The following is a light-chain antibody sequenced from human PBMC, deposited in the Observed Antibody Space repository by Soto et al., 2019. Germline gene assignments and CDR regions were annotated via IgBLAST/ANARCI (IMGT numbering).Light chain of an antibody. V-gene: IGKV1-5*01. J-gene: IGKJ2*01. CDR3: QQYKDYVYT. CDR1: QTVERW. Sequence: DIQMTQSPSTLSASVGDRVIITCRASQTVERWMAWYQQKPGKAPKLLISDVSTLERGVPSRSSGSGSATEFTLTISGLQPDDFATYYCQQYKDYVYTFGQGTKVDI. CDR2: DVS.